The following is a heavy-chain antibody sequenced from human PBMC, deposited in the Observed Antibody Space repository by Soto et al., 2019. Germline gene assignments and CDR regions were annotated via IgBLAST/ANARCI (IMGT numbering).Heavy chain of an antibody. CDR3: AREFTGTNFFDY. CDR1: GYTFTTYH. CDR2: TDPSSGIT. V-gene: IGHV1-46*01. J-gene: IGHJ4*02. D-gene: IGHD1-1*01. Sequence: QVQLVQSGAEVKKPGASVRVSCKASGYTFTTYHVHWVRQAPGQGPEWMGITDPSSGITDYTQKFQGRVTITRDRSTSVGYMELRSLRSEDTATYYCAREFTGTNFFDYWGQGTLLTVSP.